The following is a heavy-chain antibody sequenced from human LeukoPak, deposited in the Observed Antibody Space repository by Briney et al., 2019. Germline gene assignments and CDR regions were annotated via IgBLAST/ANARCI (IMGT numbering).Heavy chain of an antibody. D-gene: IGHD1-14*01. CDR3: ARDTGAYIDY. CDR2: ISSSSSYI. J-gene: IGHJ4*02. V-gene: IGHV3-21*01. Sequence: PGGSLRLSCAASGFTFSSYSMNWVRQAPGKGLEWVSSISSSSSYIYYADSVRGRFTISRNNAKNSLYLQMNSVRAEDTAVYYCARDTGAYIDYWGQGTLVTVSS. CDR1: GFTFSSYS.